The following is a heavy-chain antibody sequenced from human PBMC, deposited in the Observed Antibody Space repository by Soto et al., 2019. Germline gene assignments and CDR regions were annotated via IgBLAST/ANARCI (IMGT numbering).Heavy chain of an antibody. CDR3: AISLLLFGELSPQYYYYYYMDV. D-gene: IGHD3-10*01. V-gene: IGHV6-1*01. CDR2: TYYRSKWYN. CDR1: GDSVSSNSAA. J-gene: IGHJ6*03. Sequence: PSQTLSLTCAISGDSVSSNSAAWNWIRQSPSRGLEWLGRTYYRSKWYNDYAVSVKSRITINPDTSKNQFSLQLNSVTPEDSAVYYCAISLLLFGELSPQYYYYYYMDVWGKGTTVTVSS.